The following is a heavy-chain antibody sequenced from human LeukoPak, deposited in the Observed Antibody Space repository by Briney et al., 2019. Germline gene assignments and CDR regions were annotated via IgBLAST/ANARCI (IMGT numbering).Heavy chain of an antibody. CDR3: ARWWFGEDAFDI. J-gene: IGHJ3*02. D-gene: IGHD3-10*01. V-gene: IGHV1-69*01. CDR1: GGTFSSYA. CDR2: IIPIFGTA. Sequence: SSVKVSCKASGGTFSSYAISWVRQAPGQGLEWMGGIIPIFGTANYAQKFQGRVTITADESTSTAYMELSSLRSEDTAVYYCARWWFGEDAFDIWGQGTMVTVSS.